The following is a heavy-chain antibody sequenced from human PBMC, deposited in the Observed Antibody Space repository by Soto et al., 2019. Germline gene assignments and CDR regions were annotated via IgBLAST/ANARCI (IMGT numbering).Heavy chain of an antibody. V-gene: IGHV3-30-3*01. CDR3: ARDPEAYYVWGSYRPTNYYGMDV. Sequence: QVQLVESGGGVVQPGRSLRLSCAASGFTFSSYAMHWVRQAPGKGLEWVAVISYDGSNKYYADSVKGRFTISRDNSKNTLYLQMNSLRAEDTAVYYCARDPEAYYVWGSYRPTNYYGMDVWGQGTTVTVSS. CDR2: ISYDGSNK. CDR1: GFTFSSYA. J-gene: IGHJ6*02. D-gene: IGHD3-16*02.